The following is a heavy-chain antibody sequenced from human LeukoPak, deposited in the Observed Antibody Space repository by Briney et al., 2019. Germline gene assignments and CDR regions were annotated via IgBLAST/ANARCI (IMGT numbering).Heavy chain of an antibody. V-gene: IGHV1-46*01. D-gene: IGHD3-22*01. Sequence: GASVKVSCKASGYTFSGYYMHWVRQAPGQGLEWMGIINPSGGSTSYAQKFQGRVTMTRDTSTSTVYMELSSLRSEDTAVYYCARVGMIVDFDYWGQGTLVTVSS. CDR2: INPSGGST. CDR3: ARVGMIVDFDY. J-gene: IGHJ4*02. CDR1: GYTFSGYY.